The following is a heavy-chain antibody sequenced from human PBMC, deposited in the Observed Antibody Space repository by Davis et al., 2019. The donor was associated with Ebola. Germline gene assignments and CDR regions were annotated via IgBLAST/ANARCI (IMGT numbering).Heavy chain of an antibody. D-gene: IGHD2-15*01. J-gene: IGHJ3*02. CDR2: INSGSST. Sequence: GESPKTPRAAPGFTVSTYYMGWVRQAPGKGLEWVSVINSGSSTYYADSVKGRFTISRDNSKNTLYLQMNSLRVEDTAVYYCASSVATPGAFDIWGQGTMVTVSS. CDR1: GFTVSTYY. CDR3: ASSVATPGAFDI. V-gene: IGHV3-66*01.